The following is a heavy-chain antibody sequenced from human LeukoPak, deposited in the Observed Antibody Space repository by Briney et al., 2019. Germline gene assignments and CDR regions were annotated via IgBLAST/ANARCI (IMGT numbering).Heavy chain of an antibody. V-gene: IGHV1-8*01. CDR2: MNPNSGNT. D-gene: IGHD3-16*01. J-gene: IGHJ5*02. Sequence: ASVKVSCKASGYTFTSYDISWVRQATGQGLEWMGWMNPNSGNTGYAQKFQGRVTMTRNTSISTAYMELSSLRSEDTAVYYCARGPSYVVTFGGVINWFDPWGQGTLVTVSS. CDR3: ARGPSYVVTFGGVINWFDP. CDR1: GYTFTSYD.